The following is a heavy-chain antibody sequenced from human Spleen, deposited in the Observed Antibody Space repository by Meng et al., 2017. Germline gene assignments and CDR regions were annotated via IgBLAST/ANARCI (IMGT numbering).Heavy chain of an antibody. CDR1: GFTFSTYN. D-gene: IGHD2-2*01. J-gene: IGHJ5*02. Sequence: GGSLRLSCAASGFTFSTYNMHWVRQAPGKGLEWVAVISYDGSNKYYADSVKGRFTISRDNSKNTLYLQMNSLGAEDTAVYYCARDGRYCSSSSCPAGFDLWGQGTLVTVSS. CDR3: ARDGRYCSSSSCPAGFDL. V-gene: IGHV3-30*01. CDR2: ISYDGSNK.